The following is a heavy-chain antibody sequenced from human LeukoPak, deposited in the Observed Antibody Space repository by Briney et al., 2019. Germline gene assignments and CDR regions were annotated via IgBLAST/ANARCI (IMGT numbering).Heavy chain of an antibody. Sequence: GGSLRLSCEASGFTLNCYWMSWVRQAPGKGLEWVANINQDGSEKYFVDSVKGRFTISRDNAQNSVFLQMDSLRVDDTAVYYCARWVSQYYFDYWGQGTHVIVSS. CDR1: GFTLNCYW. J-gene: IGHJ4*02. CDR2: INQDGSEK. V-gene: IGHV3-7*01. CDR3: ARWVSQYYFDY. D-gene: IGHD2-21*01.